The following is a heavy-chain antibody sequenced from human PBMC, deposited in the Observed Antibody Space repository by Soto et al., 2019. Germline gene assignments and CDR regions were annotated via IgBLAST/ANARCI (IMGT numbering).Heavy chain of an antibody. CDR2: VYYTGST. CDR3: ARSVAVPGAHIDY. J-gene: IGHJ4*02. Sequence: SDTLSRTCIVSGGSISGSYCSWIRQSPGKGLEWLGYVYYTGSTNYSPSLRSRVSISVDTSKNEFSLRLSSVTAADTAVYFCARSVAVPGAHIDYWGQGTQVTVSS. CDR1: GGSISGSY. D-gene: IGHD6-19*01. V-gene: IGHV4-59*07.